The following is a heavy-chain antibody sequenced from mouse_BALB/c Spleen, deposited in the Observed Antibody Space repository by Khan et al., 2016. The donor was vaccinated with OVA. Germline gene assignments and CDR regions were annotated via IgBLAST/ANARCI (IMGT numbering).Heavy chain of an antibody. J-gene: IGHJ2*01. V-gene: IGHV3-2*02. CDR2: ISYSGGT. Sequence: EVKLLESGPGLVKPSQSLSFTCTVTGYSITSGYAWNWIRQFPGNKLEWMGYISYSGGTSYNPSLKSRISITRDTSKNQFFLQLNSVTTEDTATYYCARGYYYGYYVDYWGQGTTLTVSS. CDR3: ARGYYYGYYVDY. D-gene: IGHD1-1*01. CDR1: GYSITSGYA.